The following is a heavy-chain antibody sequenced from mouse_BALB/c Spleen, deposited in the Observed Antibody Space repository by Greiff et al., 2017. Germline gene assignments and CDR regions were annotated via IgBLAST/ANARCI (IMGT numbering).Heavy chain of an antibody. V-gene: IGHV5-9-4*01. CDR2: ISSGGSYT. J-gene: IGHJ4*01. CDR1: GFTFSSYA. CDR3: ARREGYAMDY. Sequence: EVQGVESGGGLVKPGGSLKLSCAASGFTFSSYAMSWVRQSPEKRLEWVAEISSGGSYTYYPDTVTGRFTISRDNAKNTLYLEMSSLRSEDTAMYYCARREGYAMDYWGQGTSVTVSS.